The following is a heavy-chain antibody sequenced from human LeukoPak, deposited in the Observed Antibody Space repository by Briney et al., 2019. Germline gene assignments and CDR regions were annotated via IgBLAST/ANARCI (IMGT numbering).Heavy chain of an antibody. J-gene: IGHJ5*02. CDR2: IYPGDSDT. V-gene: IGHV5-51*01. CDR1: GYTFTNYW. CDR3: ARRSGYSSSWSNNWFDP. Sequence: GESLKISCKGSGYTFTNYWIGWVRQMPGKGLEWMGIIYPGDSDTRQNPSFQGHVTISVDKSISTAYLQWSSLKASDTAMYYCARRSGYSSSWSNNWFDPWGQGTLVTVSS. D-gene: IGHD6-13*01.